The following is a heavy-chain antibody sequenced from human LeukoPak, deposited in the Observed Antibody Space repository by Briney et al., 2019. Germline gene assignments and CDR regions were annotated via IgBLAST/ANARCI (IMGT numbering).Heavy chain of an antibody. D-gene: IGHD3-22*01. CDR1: GFTFSSYS. Sequence: PGGSLRLSCAASGFTFSSYSMNWVRQAPEKGLEWVSSISSSSSYIYYADSVKGRFTISRDNAKNSLYLQMNSLRAEDTAVYYCATPNYYDSSGPGDYWGQGTLVTVSS. V-gene: IGHV3-21*01. CDR2: ISSSSSYI. J-gene: IGHJ4*02. CDR3: ATPNYYDSSGPGDY.